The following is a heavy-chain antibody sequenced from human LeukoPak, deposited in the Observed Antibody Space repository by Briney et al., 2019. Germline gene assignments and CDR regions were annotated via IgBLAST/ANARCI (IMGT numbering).Heavy chain of an antibody. CDR1: GGSISSSSYY. J-gene: IGHJ4*02. CDR2: IYYSGST. V-gene: IGHV4-39*07. CDR3: ARSDTAMVYFDY. D-gene: IGHD5-18*01. Sequence: SETLSLTCTVSGGSISSSSYYWGWIRRPPGKGLEWIGSIYYSGSTYYNPSLKSRVTISVDTSKNQFSLKLSSVTAADTAVYYCARSDTAMVYFDYWGQGTLVTVSS.